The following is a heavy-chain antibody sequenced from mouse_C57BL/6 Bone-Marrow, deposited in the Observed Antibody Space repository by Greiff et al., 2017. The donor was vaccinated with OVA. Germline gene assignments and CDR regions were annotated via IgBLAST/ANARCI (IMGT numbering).Heavy chain of an antibody. J-gene: IGHJ3*01. D-gene: IGHD4-1*01. Sequence: EVHLVESGGDLVKPGGSLKLSCAASGFTFSSYGMSWVRQTPDKRLEWVATISSGGSYTYYPDSVKGRFTISRDNAKNTLYLQMSSLKSEDTAMYYCARHEELGPFAYWGQGTLVTVSA. CDR1: GFTFSSYG. V-gene: IGHV5-6*01. CDR3: ARHEELGPFAY. CDR2: ISSGGSYT.